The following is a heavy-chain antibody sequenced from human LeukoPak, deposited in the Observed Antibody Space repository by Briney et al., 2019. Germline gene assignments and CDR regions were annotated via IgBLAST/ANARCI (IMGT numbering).Heavy chain of an antibody. D-gene: IGHD1/OR15-1a*01. Sequence: PGGSLRLSCAASGFTFSGSWMTWVRQAPGKRLEWVAHIKEDGSDKYYVDSVTGRFTISRDNTKNSLYLQMSSLRAEDTAVYYCATWNSDWEFAYWGQGTLVSVSS. CDR2: IKEDGSDK. CDR1: GFTFSGSW. J-gene: IGHJ4*02. CDR3: ATWNSDWEFAY. V-gene: IGHV3-7*05.